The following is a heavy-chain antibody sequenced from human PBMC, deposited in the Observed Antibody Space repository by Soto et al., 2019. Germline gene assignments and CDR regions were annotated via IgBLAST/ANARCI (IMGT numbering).Heavy chain of an antibody. V-gene: IGHV1-3*01. CDR1: GYTLTSYA. Sequence: ASVKVSCKASGYTLTSYAMHWVRQAPGQRPEWMGWINAGNGKTKYSEKFQGRVTITRDTSASTAYMELSSLRSEDTAVYNCARGRWTQPTPAYYLDYWGQATLVTVSS. D-gene: IGHD1-1*01. J-gene: IGHJ4*02. CDR2: INAGNGKT. CDR3: ARGRWTQPTPAYYLDY.